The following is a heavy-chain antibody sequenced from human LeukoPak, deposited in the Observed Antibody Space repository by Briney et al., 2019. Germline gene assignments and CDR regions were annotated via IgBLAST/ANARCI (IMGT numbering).Heavy chain of an antibody. D-gene: IGHD4/OR15-4a*01. CDR3: ARENGANRRALGV. CDR2: INSDGTSR. Sequence: GGSLRLSCVASEFTFSNYWIHWVRQAPGKGLVWVSRINSDGTSRIYADSVKGRFTISRDNAKNTLYLQMNSLRAEDTAVYYCARENGANRRALGVWGPGTRVTVSS. V-gene: IGHV3-74*01. J-gene: IGHJ3*01. CDR1: EFTFSNYW.